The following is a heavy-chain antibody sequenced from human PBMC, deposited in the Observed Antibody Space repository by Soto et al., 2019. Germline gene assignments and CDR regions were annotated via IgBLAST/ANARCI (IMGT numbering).Heavy chain of an antibody. J-gene: IGHJ5*02. CDR3: AKLPGADYGGIFGP. CDR2: VYYSGNT. CDR1: GGSLSSYY. V-gene: IGHV4-59*01. D-gene: IGHD4-17*01. Sequence: SETLSLTCTVSGGSLSSYYRTWIRQPPGKGLEWIGSVYYSGNTNYNPSLKTRVTISVDTSKNQFSRELGSVTAADTAVYYCAKLPGADYGGIFGPWGQGTLVTVSS.